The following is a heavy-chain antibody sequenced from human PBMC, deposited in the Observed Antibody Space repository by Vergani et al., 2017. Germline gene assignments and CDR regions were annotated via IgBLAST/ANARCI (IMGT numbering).Heavy chain of an antibody. V-gene: IGHV3-7*01. J-gene: IGHJ4*02. CDR3: ARGGNWESFY. Sequence: VQLVESGGGLVKPGGSLRLSCAASGFTFSDYYMSWIRQAPGKGLEWVANINQDGSEKYYVDSVKGRFTISRDNAKNSLYLQMNSLRAEDTAMYYCARGGNWESFYWGQGTLVTVSS. CDR2: INQDGSEK. CDR1: GFTFSDYY. D-gene: IGHD7-27*01.